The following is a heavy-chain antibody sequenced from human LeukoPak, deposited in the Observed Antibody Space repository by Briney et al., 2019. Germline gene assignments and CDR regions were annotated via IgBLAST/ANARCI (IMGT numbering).Heavy chain of an antibody. CDR3: AKDQGYSSSSLGYYYYYYGMDV. CDR1: GFTFSSYG. CDR2: ISYDGSNK. Sequence: GGSLRLSCAASGFTFSSYGMHWVRQAPGKGLEGVAVISYDGSNKYYADSVKGRFTISRDNSKNTLYLQMNSLRAEDTAVYYCAKDQGYSSSSLGYYYYYYGMDVWGQGTTVTVSS. J-gene: IGHJ6*02. D-gene: IGHD6-6*01. V-gene: IGHV3-30*18.